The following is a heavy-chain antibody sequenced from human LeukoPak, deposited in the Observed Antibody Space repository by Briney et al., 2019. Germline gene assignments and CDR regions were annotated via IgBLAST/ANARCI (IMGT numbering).Heavy chain of an antibody. J-gene: IGHJ6*03. V-gene: IGHV1-18*01. CDR1: GYTFTSYG. D-gene: IGHD6-19*01. CDR2: ISAYNGNT. CDR3: ARCGRSGWYGDYYYMDV. Sequence: ASVKVSFKASGYTFTSYGISWVRQAPGQGLEWMGWISAYNGNTNYAQNLQGRVTMTTDTSTRTAYMEVRSLRSDDTAVYYCARCGRSGWYGDYYYMDVWGKGTTVTVSS.